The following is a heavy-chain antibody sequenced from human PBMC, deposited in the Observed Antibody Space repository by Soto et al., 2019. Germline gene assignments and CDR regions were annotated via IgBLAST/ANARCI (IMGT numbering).Heavy chain of an antibody. CDR1: GGSISSYD. D-gene: IGHD2-15*01. J-gene: IGHJ6*02. Sequence: PSETLSLTCTVSGGSISSYDLSWIRPPPGKGLEWIGYIYYSGSTNYNPSLKSRVTIPVDTSKNQFSLKLSSVTAADTAVYYCARHLTYCSAGSCYSDFPYYGMDVWGQGTTVTVSS. V-gene: IGHV4-59*08. CDR2: IYYSGST. CDR3: ARHLTYCSAGSCYSDFPYYGMDV.